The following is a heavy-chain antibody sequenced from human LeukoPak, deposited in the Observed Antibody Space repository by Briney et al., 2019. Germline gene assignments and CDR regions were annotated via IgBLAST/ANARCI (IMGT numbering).Heavy chain of an antibody. D-gene: IGHD2-21*01. CDR3: ARDISLLGTFDY. Sequence: GGSLRLSCAASGFTFSRYAMHWVRQAPGKGLEWVAVISYDGSNKYYADSVKGRFTISRDNSKNTLYLQMNSLRAEDTAVYYCARDISLLGTFDYWGQGTLVTVSS. CDR1: GFTFSRYA. V-gene: IGHV3-30*04. J-gene: IGHJ4*02. CDR2: ISYDGSNK.